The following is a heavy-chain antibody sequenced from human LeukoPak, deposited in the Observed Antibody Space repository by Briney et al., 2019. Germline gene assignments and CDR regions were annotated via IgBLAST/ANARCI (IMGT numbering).Heavy chain of an antibody. CDR1: AYTFTGYY. J-gene: IGHJ3*02. CDR2: LDPNNGDT. Sequence: SVNVSCKASAYTFTGYYLHWVRQAPGQGFQWVGWLDPNNGDTDYAQKFQGKVTMTRDMSISTAYMDLGRLTSDDTAVYYCARRSRNGLDAFDIWGHGTMVTVSS. D-gene: IGHD1-14*01. V-gene: IGHV1-2*02. CDR3: ARRSRNGLDAFDI.